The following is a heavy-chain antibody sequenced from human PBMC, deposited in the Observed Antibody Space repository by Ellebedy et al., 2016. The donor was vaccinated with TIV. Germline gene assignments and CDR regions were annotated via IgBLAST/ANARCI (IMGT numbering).Heavy chain of an antibody. CDR3: ARGDPVATDAFDI. CDR1: GYTFTSYD. Sequence: ASVKVSXXASGYTFTSYDINWVRQATGQGLEWMGWMNPNSGNTGYAQKFQGRVTMTRNTSISTAYMELSSLRSEDTAVYYCARGDPVATDAFDIWGQGTMVTVSS. CDR2: MNPNSGNT. J-gene: IGHJ3*02. V-gene: IGHV1-8*01. D-gene: IGHD5-12*01.